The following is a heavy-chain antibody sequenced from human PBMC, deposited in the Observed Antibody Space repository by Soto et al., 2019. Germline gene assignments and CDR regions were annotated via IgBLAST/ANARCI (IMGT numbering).Heavy chain of an antibody. CDR1: GFTFSDHY. CDR3: ASSLGYCSSTTCHHYYFDY. CDR2: TRNKANSYAT. V-gene: IGHV3-72*01. D-gene: IGHD2-2*01. J-gene: IGHJ4*02. Sequence: GGSLRLSCAASGFTFSDHYMDWVRQAPGKGLEWVGRTRNKANSYATEYAASVKGRFTISRDDSKDSLYLQMNSLKTEDTAVYYCASSLGYCSSTTCHHYYFDYWGQGTLVTVSS.